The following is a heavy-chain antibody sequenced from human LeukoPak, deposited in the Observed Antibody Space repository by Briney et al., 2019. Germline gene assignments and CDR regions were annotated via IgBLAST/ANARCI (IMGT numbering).Heavy chain of an antibody. CDR2: ISSSSSYI. CDR1: GFTFSSYS. V-gene: IGHV3-21*01. J-gene: IGHJ4*02. Sequence: GGSLRLSCAASGFTFSSYSMNWVRQAPGKGLEWVSSISSSSSYIYYADSVKGRFTISRDNAKNSLYLQMNSLRAEDTAAYYCASNIDILTGYSSFDYWGQGTLVTVSS. D-gene: IGHD3-9*01. CDR3: ASNIDILTGYSSFDY.